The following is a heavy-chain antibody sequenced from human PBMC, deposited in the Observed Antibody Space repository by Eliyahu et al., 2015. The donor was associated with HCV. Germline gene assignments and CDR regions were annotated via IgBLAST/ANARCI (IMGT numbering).Heavy chain of an antibody. J-gene: IGHJ3*02. D-gene: IGHD4-17*01. Sequence: QLQLQESGPGLVKPSETLSLTCTVSGGSISSSSYYWGWIRQPPGKGLEWIGSIYYSGSTYYNPSLKSRVTISVDTSKNQFSLKLSSVTAADTAVYYCATDGGNTVTNTFRAFDIWGQGTMVTVSS. V-gene: IGHV4-39*01. CDR3: ATDGGNTVTNTFRAFDI. CDR1: GGSISSSSYY. CDR2: IYYSGST.